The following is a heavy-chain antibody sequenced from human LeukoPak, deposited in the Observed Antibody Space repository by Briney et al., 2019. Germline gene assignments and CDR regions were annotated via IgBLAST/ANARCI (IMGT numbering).Heavy chain of an antibody. V-gene: IGHV3-48*01. D-gene: IGHD3-10*01. Sequence: GGSLRLSCAASGFTFSSYSMNWVRQAPGKGLEWVSYISSSSSTIYYADSVKGRFTISRDNAKNSLYLQMNSLRAEDTAVYYCARVAVSSRRWFGELLGRSDEIDYWGQGTLVTVSS. CDR3: ARVAVSSRRWFGELLGRSDEIDY. J-gene: IGHJ4*02. CDR2: ISSSSSTI. CDR1: GFTFSSYS.